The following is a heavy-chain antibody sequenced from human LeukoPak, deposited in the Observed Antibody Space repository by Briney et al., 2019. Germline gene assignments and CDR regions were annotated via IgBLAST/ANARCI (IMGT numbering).Heavy chain of an antibody. J-gene: IGHJ6*02. V-gene: IGHV1-2*04. Sequence: ASVKVSCKASGYTFTGYYMHWVRQAPGQGLEWMGWINPNSGGTNYAQKFQGWVTMTRDTSISTAYMELSRLRSDDTAVYYCAREYSYGYSMDVWGQGTTVTVSS. CDR2: INPNSGGT. D-gene: IGHD5-18*01. CDR1: GYTFTGYY. CDR3: AREYSYGYSMDV.